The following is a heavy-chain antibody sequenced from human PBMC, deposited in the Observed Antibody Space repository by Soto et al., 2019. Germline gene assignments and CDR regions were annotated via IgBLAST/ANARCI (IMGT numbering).Heavy chain of an antibody. Sequence: EVQLVESEGGLVQPGGSLRLSCAASGFTFSNYWMHWVRQAPGKGRVWVSRIESDGSSTAYADSVKGRFTISRDNAKNTLFLQMNSLRVEDTAVYYCVKGAPFDSWGQGTLVTVSS. CDR1: GFTFSNYW. CDR2: IESDGSST. V-gene: IGHV3-74*01. J-gene: IGHJ4*02. CDR3: VKGAPFDS. D-gene: IGHD3-9*01.